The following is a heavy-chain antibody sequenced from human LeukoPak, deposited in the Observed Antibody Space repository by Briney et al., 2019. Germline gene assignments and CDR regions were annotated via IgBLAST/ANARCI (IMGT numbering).Heavy chain of an antibody. D-gene: IGHD3-10*01. Sequence: GGSLRLSCAASGFTFSSYAMSWVRQAPGKGLEWVSAISGSGGSTYYADSVKGRFTISRDNSKNTVYLQINSLRAEDTAVYYCAKDPRTWFGELLSPSYFDYWGLGTLVTVSS. J-gene: IGHJ4*02. CDR3: AKDPRTWFGELLSPSYFDY. V-gene: IGHV3-23*01. CDR1: GFTFSSYA. CDR2: ISGSGGST.